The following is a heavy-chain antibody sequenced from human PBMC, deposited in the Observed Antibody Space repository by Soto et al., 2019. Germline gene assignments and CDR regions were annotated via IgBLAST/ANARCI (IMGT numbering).Heavy chain of an antibody. CDR2: ISYDGSNK. J-gene: IGHJ4*02. CDR3: AKDRGATIDAFDY. CDR1: GFTFSSYG. D-gene: IGHD5-12*01. Sequence: QVQLVESGGGVVQPGRSLRLSCAASGFTFSSYGMHWVRQAPGKGLEWVAVISYDGSNKYYADSVKGRFTISRDNSKNTLYLQMNSLRAEDTAVYYCAKDRGATIDAFDYWGQGTLVTVSS. V-gene: IGHV3-30*18.